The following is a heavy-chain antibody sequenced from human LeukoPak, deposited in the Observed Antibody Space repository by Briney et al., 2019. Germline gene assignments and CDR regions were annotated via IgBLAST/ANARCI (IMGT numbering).Heavy chain of an antibody. CDR3: ATDSHYAFDF. CDR2: VRPGDSAR. Sequence: GGSLRLSCAASGFTFSSYVMSWVRQAPGKGLEWVSNVRPGDSARSYADSVRGRFTISRDDAKNSLYLQMNSLRDEDTAVYYCATDSHYAFDFWGLGTLVTVSS. V-gene: IGHV3-48*02. CDR1: GFTFSSYV. D-gene: IGHD4-17*01. J-gene: IGHJ4*02.